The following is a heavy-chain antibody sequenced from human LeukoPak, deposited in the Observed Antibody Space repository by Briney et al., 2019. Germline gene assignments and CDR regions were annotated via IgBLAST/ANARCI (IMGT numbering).Heavy chain of an antibody. CDR2: ISAYNGNT. CDR3: ARAKAGDDFWSGSYFPPYDP. D-gene: IGHD3-3*01. V-gene: IGHV1-18*01. CDR1: GYTFTSYG. J-gene: IGHJ5*02. Sequence: GASVKVSCKASGYTFTSYGISWVRQAPGQGLEWMGWISAYNGNTNYAQKLQGRVTMTTDTSTSTAYMELRSLRSDDTAVYYCARAKAGDDFWSGSYFPPYDPWGQGTLVTVSS.